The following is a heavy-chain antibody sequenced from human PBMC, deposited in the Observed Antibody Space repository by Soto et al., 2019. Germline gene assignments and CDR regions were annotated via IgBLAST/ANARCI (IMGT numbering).Heavy chain of an antibody. D-gene: IGHD3-10*01. CDR1: GFTFISYS. V-gene: IGHV3-21*01. CDR2: ISSSSSYI. J-gene: IGHJ4*02. CDR3: ASLVVRGKDY. Sequence: WGSLRLSCAASGFTFISYSINCVRQAPVKGLEWVSSISSSSSYIYYADSVKGRFTISRDNAKNSLYLQMNSLRAEDTAVYYCASLVVRGKDYWGQGTLVTVSS.